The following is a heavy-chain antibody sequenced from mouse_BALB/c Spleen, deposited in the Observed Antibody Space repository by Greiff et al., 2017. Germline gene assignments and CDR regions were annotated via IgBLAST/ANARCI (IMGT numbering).Heavy chain of an antibody. J-gene: IGHJ1*01. D-gene: IGHD2-3*01. CDR1: WFSLTSYG. CDR2: IWAGGST. V-gene: IGHV2-9*02. Sequence: VQLVESGPGLVAPSQSLSITCTVSWFSLTSYGVHWVRQPPGKGLEWLGVIWAGGSTNYNSALMSRLSISKDNSKSQVFLKMNSLQTDDTAMYYCARVYDGYYGYFDVWGAGTTVTVSS. CDR3: ARVYDGYYGYFDV.